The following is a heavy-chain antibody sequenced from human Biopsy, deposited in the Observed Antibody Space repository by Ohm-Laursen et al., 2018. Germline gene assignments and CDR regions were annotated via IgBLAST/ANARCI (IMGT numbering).Heavy chain of an antibody. CDR1: GFTFSDYY. CDR2: IHKDSTTE. D-gene: IGHD2-2*01. Sequence: SLRLSCAASGFTFSDYYMNWFRRAPGKGLEWIAYIHKDSTTEYCADSVRGRFSISRDNAQKSLYLQMNSLRAEDTAVYYCARESALKWYQSLSYFNGMDVWGQGTTVTVSS. V-gene: IGHV3-11*04. CDR3: ARESALKWYQSLSYFNGMDV. J-gene: IGHJ6*02.